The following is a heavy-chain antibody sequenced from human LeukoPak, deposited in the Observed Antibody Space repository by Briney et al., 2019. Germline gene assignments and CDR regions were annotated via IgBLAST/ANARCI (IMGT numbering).Heavy chain of an antibody. CDR1: GGSISSYY. CDR2: IYYSGST. Sequence: SETLSLTCTVSGGSISSYYWSWIRQPPGKGLEWIGYIYYSGSTDYNPSLKSRVTISVDTSKNQFSLKLSSVTAADTAVYYCAGGYNYDPYYYYYYGMDVWGQGTTVTVSS. J-gene: IGHJ6*02. D-gene: IGHD5-18*01. CDR3: AGGYNYDPYYYYYYGMDV. V-gene: IGHV4-59*01.